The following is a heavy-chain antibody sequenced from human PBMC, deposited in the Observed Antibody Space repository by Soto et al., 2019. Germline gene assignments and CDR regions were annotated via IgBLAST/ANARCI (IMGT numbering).Heavy chain of an antibody. CDR2: IYHSGST. J-gene: IGHJ6*02. CDR3: ARVVIVVVTAIPSRMDV. D-gene: IGHD2-21*02. CDR1: GGSISSSNW. Sequence: LRRTLSLTCAVSGGSISSSNWWSWVRQPPGKGLEWIGEIYHSGSTNYNPSLKSRVTISVDKSKNQFSLKLSSVTAADTAVYYCARVVIVVVTAIPSRMDVWGQGTTVTVSS. V-gene: IGHV4-4*03.